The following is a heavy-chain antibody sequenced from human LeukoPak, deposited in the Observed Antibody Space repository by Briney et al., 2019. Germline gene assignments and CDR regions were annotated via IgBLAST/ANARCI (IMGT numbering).Heavy chain of an antibody. CDR2: INPNSGGT. D-gene: IGHD3-22*01. CDR3: ASAPYDSSGYYYSH. CDR1: GYTFTGYY. Sequence: ASVKVSCKASGYTFTGYYMHWVRQAPGQRLEWMGWINPNSGGTNYAQKFQGRVTMTRDTSISTAYMELSRLRSDDTAVYYCASAPYDSSGYYYSHWGQGTLVTVSS. V-gene: IGHV1-2*02. J-gene: IGHJ4*02.